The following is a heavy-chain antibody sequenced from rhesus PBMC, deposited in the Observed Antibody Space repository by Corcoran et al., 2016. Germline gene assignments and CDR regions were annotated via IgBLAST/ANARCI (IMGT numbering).Heavy chain of an antibody. D-gene: IGHD3-28*01. CDR2: INPYNGNT. J-gene: IGHJ4*01. Sequence: QVQLVQSGAEEKKPGSSVKVSCTASGYTFTDYYMHWVRQAPRQGLEWMGWINPYNGNTKYAQKFQGRVTMTRDTSTSTAYMELSSLRSEDTAVYYCARVYYYDSGYYHYFDYWGQGVLVTVSS. CDR3: ARVYYYDSGYYHYFDY. V-gene: IGHV1S2*01. CDR1: GYTFTDYY.